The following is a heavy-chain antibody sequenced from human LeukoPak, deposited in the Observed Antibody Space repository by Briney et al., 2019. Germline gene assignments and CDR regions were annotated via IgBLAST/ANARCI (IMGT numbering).Heavy chain of an antibody. CDR1: GFTFRDYW. CDR2: ISGSGGST. CDR3: AKDCSSTSCPDYYGMDV. J-gene: IGHJ6*02. D-gene: IGHD2-2*01. Sequence: GGSLRLSCAASGFTFRDYWMTWVRQAPGKGLEWVSAISGSGGSTYYADSVKGRFTISRDNSKNTLYLQMNSLRAEDTAVYYCAKDCSSTSCPDYYGMDVWGQGTTVTVSS. V-gene: IGHV3-23*01.